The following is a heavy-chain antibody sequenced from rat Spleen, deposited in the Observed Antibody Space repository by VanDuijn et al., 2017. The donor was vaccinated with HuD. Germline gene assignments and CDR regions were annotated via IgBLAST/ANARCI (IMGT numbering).Heavy chain of an antibody. CDR1: GFTFSNYG. J-gene: IGHJ3*01. CDR3: TRHDYSGVITNWFAY. V-gene: IGHV5S13*01. CDR2: ISTGGGNT. Sequence: EVQLVESGGGLVQSGRSLKLSCTASGFTFSNYGMAWVRQAPTKGLEWVASISTGGGNTYYRDSVKGRFTISRDNAKNTQYLQMDSLRSEDTATYYCTRHDYSGVITNWFAYWGQGTLVTVSS. D-gene: IGHD1-4*01.